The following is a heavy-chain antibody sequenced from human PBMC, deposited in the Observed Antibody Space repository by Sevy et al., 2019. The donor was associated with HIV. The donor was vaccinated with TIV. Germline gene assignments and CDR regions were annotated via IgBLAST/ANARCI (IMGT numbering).Heavy chain of an antibody. CDR2: ISGSGDAT. J-gene: IGHJ4*02. D-gene: IGHD2-2*01. CDR1: GFTFRNYA. CDR3: AKSDAFCSGTSCYFDY. V-gene: IGHV3-23*01. Sequence: VGSLRLSCAASGFTFRNYAMSWVRQAPGKGLEWVSAISGSGDATYYADSVKGRFTISRDNSRNTLYLQMNSLRAEDTAVYSCAKSDAFCSGTSCYFDYWGQGTLVTVSS.